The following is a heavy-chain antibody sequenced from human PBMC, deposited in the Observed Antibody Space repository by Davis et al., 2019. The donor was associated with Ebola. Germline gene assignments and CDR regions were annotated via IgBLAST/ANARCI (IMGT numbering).Heavy chain of an antibody. V-gene: IGHV3-74*01. D-gene: IGHD3-9*01. CDR2: INSDGSST. CDR3: ARVSSAYFDWLLLGNWFDP. J-gene: IGHJ5*02. CDR1: GFTFSSYW. Sequence: GESLKISCAASGFTFSSYWMHWVRQAPGKGLVWVSRINSDGSSTSYADSVKGRFTISRDNAKNTLYLQMNSLRAEDTAVYYCARVSSAYFDWLLLGNWFDPWGQGTLVTVSS.